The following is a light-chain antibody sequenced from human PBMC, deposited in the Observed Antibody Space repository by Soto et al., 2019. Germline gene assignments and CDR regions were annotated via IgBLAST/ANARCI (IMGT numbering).Light chain of an antibody. V-gene: IGKV3-20*01. CDR3: QQYMSSVT. CDR2: GVS. Sequence: EIVLTQSPDSLSLSPGERATLSYRASQTVGNTFFTWYQKKPGQAPSLLMYGVSKRATGIPDRFSGSGSGTDFTLTISRLEPEDFAVYYCQQYMSSVTFGQGTRVEIK. CDR1: QTVGNTF. J-gene: IGKJ1*01.